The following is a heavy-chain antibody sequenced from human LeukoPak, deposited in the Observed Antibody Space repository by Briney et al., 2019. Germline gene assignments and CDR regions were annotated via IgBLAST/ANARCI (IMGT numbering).Heavy chain of an antibody. CDR1: RFTFSGDY. V-gene: IGHV3-72*01. CDR2: TRVKGSSYST. CDR3: ARPYGTGWSTHYLDY. D-gene: IGHD2-15*01. Sequence: GGSLRLSCAASRFTFSGDYMDGVSQTPGKGMEWIGRTRVKGSSYSTEYAASVKGRFIISRDDSKNLLFLQMNSLEIEDTALYFCARPYGTGWSTHYLDYWGQGTLVIVSS. J-gene: IGHJ4*02.